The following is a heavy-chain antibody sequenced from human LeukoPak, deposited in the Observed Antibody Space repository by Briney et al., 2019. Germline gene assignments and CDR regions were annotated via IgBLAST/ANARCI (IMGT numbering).Heavy chain of an antibody. Sequence: SETLSLTCAVYGGSFSGHYWSWIRQPPGKGLEWIGEINHSGSTNYNPSLKSRVTISVDTSKNQFSLKLSSVTAADTAVYYCAGIPDWFDPWGQGTLVTVSS. CDR1: GGSFSGHY. CDR2: INHSGST. V-gene: IGHV4-34*01. CDR3: AGIPDWFDP. J-gene: IGHJ5*02.